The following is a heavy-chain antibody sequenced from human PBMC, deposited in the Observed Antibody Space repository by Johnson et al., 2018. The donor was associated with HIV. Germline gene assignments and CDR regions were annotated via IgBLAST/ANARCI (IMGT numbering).Heavy chain of an antibody. V-gene: IGHV3-66*03. J-gene: IGHJ3*02. CDR3: AARIAVADDDAFDI. D-gene: IGHD6-19*01. CDR1: GFTVSSNY. CDR2: IYSGGST. Sequence: MQLVESGGGLIQPGGSLRLSCAASGFTVSSNYMSWVRQAPGKGLEWVSLIYSGGSTYYADSVKGRFTISRDNSKNTLYLQMNSLRAEDTAVYYCAARIAVADDDAFDIWGQGTMVTVSS.